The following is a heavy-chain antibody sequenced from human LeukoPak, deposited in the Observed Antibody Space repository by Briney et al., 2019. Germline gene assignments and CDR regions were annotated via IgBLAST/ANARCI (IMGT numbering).Heavy chain of an antibody. CDR2: IKQDGSEK. Sequence: PGGSPRLSCAASGFSVSTNYMSWVRQAPGKGLEWVANIKQDGSEKYYVASVKGRFTISRDNAKNSLYLQMNSLRAEDTAMYYCARAGQEWFGELGFDSWGQGTLVTVSS. D-gene: IGHD3-10*01. CDR1: GFSVSTNY. CDR3: ARAGQEWFGELGFDS. V-gene: IGHV3-7*01. J-gene: IGHJ4*02.